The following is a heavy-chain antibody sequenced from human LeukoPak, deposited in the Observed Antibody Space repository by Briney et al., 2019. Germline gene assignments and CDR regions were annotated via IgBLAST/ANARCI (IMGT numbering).Heavy chain of an antibody. Sequence: SVRVSCKASGGTFSSYAISWVRQAPGQGLEWMGGIIPIFGTANYAQKFQGRVTITADESTSTAYMELSSLRSEDTAVYYCASQSHHCSSTSCYMDVWGKGTTVTVSS. CDR2: IIPIFGTA. V-gene: IGHV1-69*01. D-gene: IGHD2-2*01. J-gene: IGHJ6*03. CDR3: ASQSHHCSSTSCYMDV. CDR1: GGTFSSYA.